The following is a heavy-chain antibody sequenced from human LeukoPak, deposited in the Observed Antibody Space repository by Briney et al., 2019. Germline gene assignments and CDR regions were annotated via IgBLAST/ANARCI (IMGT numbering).Heavy chain of an antibody. CDR2: IWYDGSNK. J-gene: IGHJ4*02. V-gene: IGHV3-33*01. D-gene: IGHD3-10*01. CDR3: ARDSSLYGSGSYDY. Sequence: GGSLRLSCAASGFTFSSYGMHWVRQAPGKGLEWVAVIWYDGSNKYYADSVKGRFTISRDNSKNTLYLQMNSPRAEDTAVYYCARDSSLYGSGSYDYWGQGTLVTVSS. CDR1: GFTFSSYG.